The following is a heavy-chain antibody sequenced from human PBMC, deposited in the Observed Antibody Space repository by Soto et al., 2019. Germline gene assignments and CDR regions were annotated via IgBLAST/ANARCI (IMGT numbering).Heavy chain of an antibody. Sequence: GGSLRLSCSASGFTLSSRAMHWVRQAPGKGLEYVSAMSSNGGSTYYADSVKGRFTISRDDSKNTLYLQMSSLRAEDTAVYYCVSGWSLTKYGMDVWGQGTTVTVSS. CDR1: GFTLSSRA. J-gene: IGHJ6*02. CDR2: MSSNGGST. D-gene: IGHD6-19*01. CDR3: VSGWSLTKYGMDV. V-gene: IGHV3-64D*08.